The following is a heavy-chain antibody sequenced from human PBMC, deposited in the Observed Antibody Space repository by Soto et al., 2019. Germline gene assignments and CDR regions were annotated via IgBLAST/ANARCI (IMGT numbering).Heavy chain of an antibody. D-gene: IGHD3-22*01. CDR1: GDSVTISDYY. CDR2: IHYSGST. J-gene: IGHJ4*02. CDR3: AAHDSGGYYAEY. V-gene: IGHV4-39*01. Sequence: QLQLQESGPGLVKPSETLSITCTVSGDSVTISDYYWGWIRQPPGKGLEWIGSIHYSGSTYYNPSLKSRVTISGDTSKKQFSLKLTSVTAADAAVYYCAAHDSGGYYAEYWGQGTLVTVSA.